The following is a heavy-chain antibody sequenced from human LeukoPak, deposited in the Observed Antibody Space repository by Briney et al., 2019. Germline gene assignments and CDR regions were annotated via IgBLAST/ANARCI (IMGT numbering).Heavy chain of an antibody. V-gene: IGHV4-4*07. CDR1: GRPIYSYY. CDR2: LYPGVST. Sequence: SETLSLTCAVSGRPIYSYYWSWIRQTAGKGLEWIWRLYPGVSTNYNPSLKSRVTMSVDTSKNQFALKLSAVTAADTAVYYCARLKFYDSAGYSPGHYMDVWGKGTTVTVSS. CDR3: ARLKFYDSAGYSPGHYMDV. D-gene: IGHD3-22*01. J-gene: IGHJ6*03.